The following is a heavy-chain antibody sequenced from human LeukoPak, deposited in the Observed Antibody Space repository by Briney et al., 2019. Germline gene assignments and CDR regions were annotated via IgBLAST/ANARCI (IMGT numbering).Heavy chain of an antibody. V-gene: IGHV3-23*01. CDR3: AKFGVYSNYVAFDY. Sequence: GGSLRLSCAASGFTFSSYDMSWVRQAPGKGLEWVSAISGSGGSTYYADSVKGRFTISRDNSKNTLYLQMNSLRAEDTAVYYCAKFGVYSNYVAFDYWGQGTLVTVSS. CDR1: GFTFSSYD. CDR2: ISGSGGST. D-gene: IGHD4-11*01. J-gene: IGHJ4*02.